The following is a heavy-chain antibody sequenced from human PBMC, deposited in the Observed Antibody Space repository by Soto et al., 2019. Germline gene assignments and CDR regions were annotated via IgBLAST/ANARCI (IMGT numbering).Heavy chain of an antibody. CDR2: ISWNSGSI. Sequence: HPGGSLRLSCAASGFTFDDYAMHWVRQSPGKGLEWVSGISWNSGSIGYADSVKGRFAISRDNAKNSLYLQMNSLRAEDTALYYCAKDKALTIIQSTYSPHYGMDVWGQGTTVTVSS. D-gene: IGHD3-3*01. J-gene: IGHJ6*02. CDR1: GFTFDDYA. V-gene: IGHV3-9*01. CDR3: AKDKALTIIQSTYSPHYGMDV.